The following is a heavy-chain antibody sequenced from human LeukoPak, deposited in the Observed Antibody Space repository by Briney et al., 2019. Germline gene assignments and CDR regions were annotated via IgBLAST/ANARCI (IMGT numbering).Heavy chain of an antibody. V-gene: IGHV3-23*01. CDR3: AREGPYYFGSGPDF. CDR1: GFTFSSYA. CDR2: ISGSGGST. D-gene: IGHD3-10*01. J-gene: IGHJ4*02. Sequence: GGSLRLSCAASGFTFSSYAMSWVRQAPGKGLEWVSAISGSGGSTYYADSVKGRFTISRDNSKNTLTLLMNSMRAEDTGVYYCAREGPYYFGSGPDFWGQGILVAVSS.